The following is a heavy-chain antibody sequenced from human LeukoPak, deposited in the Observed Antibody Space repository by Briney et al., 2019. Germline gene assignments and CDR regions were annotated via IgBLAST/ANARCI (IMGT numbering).Heavy chain of an antibody. CDR3: ARLWAADLLGYCSSTSCSMLPFDY. D-gene: IGHD2-2*01. CDR2: IYYSGST. Sequence: SQTLSLTCTVSDGSISSAYRWTWIRQSAGKGLEWIGYIYYSGSTNYNPSLKSRVTISVDTSKNQFSLKLSSVTAADTAVYYCARLWAADLLGYCSSTSCSMLPFDYWGQGTLVTVSS. CDR1: DGSISSAYR. V-gene: IGHV4-61*10. J-gene: IGHJ4*02.